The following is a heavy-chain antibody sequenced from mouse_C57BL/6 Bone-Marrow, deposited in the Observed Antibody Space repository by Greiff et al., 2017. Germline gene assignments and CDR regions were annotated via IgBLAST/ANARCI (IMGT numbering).Heavy chain of an antibody. V-gene: IGHV1-64*01. Sequence: QVQLQQPGAELVKPGASVKLSCKASGYTFTSYWMHWVKQRPGQGLEWIGMIHPNSGSTNYNEKFKSKATLTVDKSSSTAYMQLSSLTSDDSAVYYCARYYGSYFDYWGQGTTLTVSS. CDR2: IHPNSGST. J-gene: IGHJ2*01. D-gene: IGHD1-1*01. CDR3: ARYYGSYFDY. CDR1: GYTFTSYW.